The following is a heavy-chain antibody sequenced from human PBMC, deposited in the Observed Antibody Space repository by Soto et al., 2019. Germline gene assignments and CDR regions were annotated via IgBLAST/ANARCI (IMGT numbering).Heavy chain of an antibody. D-gene: IGHD3-22*01. CDR2: ISSSSSTI. Sequence: LRLSCAASGFTFSSYSMNWVRQAPGKGLEWVSYISSSSSTIYYADSVKGRFTISRDNAKNSLYLQMNSLRDEDTAVYYCARESSGYTVMTFDYWGQGTLVTVSS. V-gene: IGHV3-48*02. J-gene: IGHJ4*02. CDR3: ARESSGYTVMTFDY. CDR1: GFTFSSYS.